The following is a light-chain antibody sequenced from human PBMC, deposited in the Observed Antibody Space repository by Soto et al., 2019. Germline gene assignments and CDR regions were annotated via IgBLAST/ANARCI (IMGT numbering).Light chain of an antibody. CDR3: QQSYSTHT. CDR2: AAS. V-gene: IGKV1-39*01. Sequence: DIQMTQSPSSLSASVGDTVTITCRASESIASYLNWYQHKPGKAPEVLIYAASNLQSGVPSRFSGSGSGTDFTLTISSLQPEEFATYYCQQSYSTHTFGQGTKLEIK. CDR1: ESIASY. J-gene: IGKJ2*01.